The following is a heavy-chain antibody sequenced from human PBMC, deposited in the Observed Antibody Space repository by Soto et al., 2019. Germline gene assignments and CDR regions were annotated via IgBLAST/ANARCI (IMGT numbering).Heavy chain of an antibody. Sequence: GGSLRLSGAASGFSFRDYAMHWVRHVPGKGLEWVAVISFDGTKRFYADSLKGRFTVSRYNSKNTLYLQTDSLKSEDTGVYYCARDRFGNKIVGEFDPWGQGT. D-gene: IGHD3-3*01. V-gene: IGHV3-30-3*01. CDR2: ISFDGTKR. J-gene: IGHJ5*02. CDR1: GFSFRDYA. CDR3: ARDRFGNKIVGEFDP.